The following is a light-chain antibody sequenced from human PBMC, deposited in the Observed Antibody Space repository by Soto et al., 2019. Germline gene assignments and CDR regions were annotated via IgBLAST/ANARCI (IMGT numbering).Light chain of an antibody. CDR2: AAS. CDR1: QSVTANY. V-gene: IGKV3-20*01. Sequence: EVVLTQSPGTVSLSPGERATLSCRASQSVTANYLAWYQQKPGQAPRLLIYAASSRATGIPDRFSGSGSGTDFNLSISRMEPEDFAMYYCQHDGSSVTCTFGQGTKGQIK. CDR3: QHDGSSVTCT. J-gene: IGKJ1*01.